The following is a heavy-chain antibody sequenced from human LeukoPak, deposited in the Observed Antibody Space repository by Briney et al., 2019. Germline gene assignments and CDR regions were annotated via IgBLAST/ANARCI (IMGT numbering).Heavy chain of an antibody. CDR1: GGSFSGYY. Sequence: SETLSLTCAVYGGSFSGYYWSWIRQPPGKGLEWIGEINHSGSTNYNPSFKSRVTISVDTSKNQFSLKLSSVTAADTAVYYCARGASRWAGYYYGSGSFLLDYWGQGTLVTVSS. CDR2: INHSGST. J-gene: IGHJ4*02. CDR3: ARGASRWAGYYYGSGSFLLDY. D-gene: IGHD3-10*01. V-gene: IGHV4-34*01.